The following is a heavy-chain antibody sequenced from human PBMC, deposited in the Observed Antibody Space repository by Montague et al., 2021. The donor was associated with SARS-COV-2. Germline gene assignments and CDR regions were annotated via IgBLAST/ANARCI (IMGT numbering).Heavy chain of an antibody. CDR1: GFTFSSYG. CDR2: IWYGGSNK. CDR3: ARDDYDILTGYYSNDY. Sequence: SLRLSCAASGFTFSSYGMQWVRQAPGKGLEWVAVIWYGGSNKYYADSVXGRFTISRDNSKNTLYLQMNSLRAEDTAVYYCARDDYDILTGYYSNDYWGQGTLVTVSS. D-gene: IGHD3-9*01. V-gene: IGHV3-33*08. J-gene: IGHJ4*02.